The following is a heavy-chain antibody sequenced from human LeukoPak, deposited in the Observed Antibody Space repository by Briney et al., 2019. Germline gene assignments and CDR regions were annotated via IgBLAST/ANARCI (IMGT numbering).Heavy chain of an antibody. V-gene: IGHV4-59*01. CDR3: ARVFDSGSQAYFYYMDV. CDR2: IYSSGST. D-gene: IGHD3-10*01. Sequence: MSSETLSLTCYVSGGSIRGYYWSWIRQPPGKGLGWIGYIYSSGSTNYNPSLKSRVTMSVDTSKNQFSLKVSSVTAADTAVYYCARVFDSGSQAYFYYMDVWGKGTTVTVSS. J-gene: IGHJ6*03. CDR1: GGSIRGYY.